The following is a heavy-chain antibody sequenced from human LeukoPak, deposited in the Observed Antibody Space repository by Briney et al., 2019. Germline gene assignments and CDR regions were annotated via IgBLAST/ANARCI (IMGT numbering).Heavy chain of an antibody. D-gene: IGHD3-22*01. J-gene: IGHJ4*02. Sequence: PSETLSLTCTVSGGSISSYYWSWIRQPPGKGLEWIGYIYYSGSTNYNPSLKSRVTISVDTSKNQFSLKLSSVTAADTAVYYCARLRDYDSSGYYYPNFDYWGQGTLVTVSS. CDR3: ARLRDYDSSGYYYPNFDY. V-gene: IGHV4-59*08. CDR2: IYYSGST. CDR1: GGSISSYY.